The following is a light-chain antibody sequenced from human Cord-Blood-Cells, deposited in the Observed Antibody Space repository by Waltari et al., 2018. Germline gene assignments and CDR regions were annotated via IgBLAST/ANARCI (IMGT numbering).Light chain of an antibody. CDR1: SPNIGAGYD. Sequence: QSVLTQPPSVSGAPGQRVTIPCTASSPNIGAGYDVPWYQQLPGTAPKLLIYGNSNRPSGVPDRFSGSKSGTSASLAITGLQAEDEADYYCQSYDSSLSGSVFGGGTKLTVL. J-gene: IGLJ2*01. CDR3: QSYDSSLSGSV. V-gene: IGLV1-40*01. CDR2: GNS.